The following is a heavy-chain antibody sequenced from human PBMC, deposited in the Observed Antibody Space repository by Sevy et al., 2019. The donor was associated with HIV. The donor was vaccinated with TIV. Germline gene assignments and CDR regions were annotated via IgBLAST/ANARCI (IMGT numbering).Heavy chain of an antibody. V-gene: IGHV3-15*01. CDR1: GFTFSNVW. CDR2: IQSKSEGGTT. D-gene: IGHD4-17*01. Sequence: GGSLRLSCAASGFTFSNVWTSWVRQASGKGLEWVGRIQSKSEGGTTDYTAPVKGRFSISSDESSDTLYLQMNSLKTEDTAVYYCTTMMRFYGDPNFWYFDLWGRGTLVTVSS. J-gene: IGHJ2*01. CDR3: TTMMRFYGDPNFWYFDL.